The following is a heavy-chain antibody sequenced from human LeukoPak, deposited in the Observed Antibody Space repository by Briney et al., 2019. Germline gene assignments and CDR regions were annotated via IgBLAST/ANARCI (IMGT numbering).Heavy chain of an antibody. CDR2: IWYDGSNT. V-gene: IGHV3-33*01. Sequence: GGSLRLSCAASGFTFNSYGMHWVRQAPGKGLEWVAVIWYDGSNTYYADSVKGRFTISRDDSKNTLYLQMNSLRAEDTAVYFCARAGIVGADYWGQGTLVTVSS. J-gene: IGHJ4*02. CDR3: ARAGIVGADY. CDR1: GFTFNSYG. D-gene: IGHD1-26*01.